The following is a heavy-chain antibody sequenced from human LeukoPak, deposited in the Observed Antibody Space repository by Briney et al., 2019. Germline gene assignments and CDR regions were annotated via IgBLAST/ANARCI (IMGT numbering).Heavy chain of an antibody. Sequence: SETLSLTCAVYGGSFSGYYWSWIRQPPGKGLEWIGEINHSGSTNYNPSLKSRVTISVDTSKNQLSLKLSSVTAADTAVYYCARENGYPDYWGQGTLVTVSS. CDR3: ARENGYPDY. J-gene: IGHJ4*02. D-gene: IGHD6-13*01. CDR2: INHSGST. CDR1: GGSFSGYY. V-gene: IGHV4-34*01.